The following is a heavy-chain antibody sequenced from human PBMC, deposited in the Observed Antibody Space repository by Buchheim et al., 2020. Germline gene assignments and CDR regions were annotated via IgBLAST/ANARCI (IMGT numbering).Heavy chain of an antibody. V-gene: IGHV4-30-4*01. D-gene: IGHD2-15*01. CDR3: ARVGCSGGSCYSNLFGIWFDP. Sequence: QVQLQESGPGLVKPSQTLSLTCTVSGGSISSGDYYWSWIRQPPGKGLEWIGYIYYSGSTYYNPSLKSRVTISVDTSKKQFSLKLSSVTAADTAVYYCARVGCSGGSCYSNLFGIWFDPWGQGTL. J-gene: IGHJ5*02. CDR1: GGSISSGDYY. CDR2: IYYSGST.